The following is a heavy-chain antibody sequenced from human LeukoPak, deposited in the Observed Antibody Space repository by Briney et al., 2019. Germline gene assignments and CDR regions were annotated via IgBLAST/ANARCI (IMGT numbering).Heavy chain of an antibody. Sequence: GGSLRLSCAASGFTFSSYWMSWVRQAPGKGLEWVANIKQDGSEKYYVDSVKGRFTISRDNAKNSLYLQMNSLRAEDTAMYYCARDGTDYSYSHDYWGQGTLVTVSS. J-gene: IGHJ4*02. CDR1: GFTFSSYW. V-gene: IGHV3-7*01. D-gene: IGHD5-18*01. CDR3: ARDGTDYSYSHDY. CDR2: IKQDGSEK.